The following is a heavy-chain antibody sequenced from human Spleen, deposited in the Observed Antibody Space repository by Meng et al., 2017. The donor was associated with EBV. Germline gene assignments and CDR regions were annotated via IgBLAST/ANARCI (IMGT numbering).Heavy chain of an antibody. CDR1: GGSFSGYY. V-gene: IGHV4-34*01. J-gene: IGHJ4*02. Sequence: QVQLHQWGAVLLKPSXPLXPTCAVYGGSFSGYYWSWIRQPPGKGLEWSGEINHSGSTNYNPSLKSRVTISVDTSKNQFSLKLSSVTAADTAVYYCATRRDGYNCDYWGQGTLVTVSS. CDR3: ATRRDGYNCDY. D-gene: IGHD5-24*01. CDR2: INHSGST.